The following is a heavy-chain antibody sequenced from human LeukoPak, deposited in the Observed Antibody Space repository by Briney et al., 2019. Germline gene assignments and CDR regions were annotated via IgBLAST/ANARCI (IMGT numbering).Heavy chain of an antibody. CDR2: IYYTGST. D-gene: IGHD1-26*01. J-gene: IGHJ6*02. CDR1: GGSISSSSYY. Sequence: SSETLSLTCTVSGGSISSSSYYWGWIRQPPGKGLEWIGTIYYTGSTYYDPSLKSRFTISADTSKNQVSLKLSSVTAADTAVYYCAREGGNYEFYYYYGMDVWGQGTTVTVSS. CDR3: AREGGNYEFYYYYGMDV. V-gene: IGHV4-39*02.